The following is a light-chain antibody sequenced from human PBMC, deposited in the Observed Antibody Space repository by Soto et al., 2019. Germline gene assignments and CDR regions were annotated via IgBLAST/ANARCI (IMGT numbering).Light chain of an antibody. CDR1: QNVRNDY. Sequence: EIVLTQSPGTLSLSPGERATLSCRTSQNVRNDYLAWYRQNPGQAPTLLIYGAFNRAGGIPDRFRGSGSGTDFTLTISRVEQEDFAVYYCQQYGSSPRTFGQGTKVEIK. CDR2: GAF. J-gene: IGKJ2*01. V-gene: IGKV3-20*01. CDR3: QQYGSSPRT.